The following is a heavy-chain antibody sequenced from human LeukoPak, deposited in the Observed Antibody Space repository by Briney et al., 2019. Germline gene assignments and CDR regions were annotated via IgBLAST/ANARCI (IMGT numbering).Heavy chain of an antibody. CDR1: GFTFSSYS. D-gene: IGHD3-3*01. Sequence: GGSLRLSCAASGFTFSSYSMNWVRQAPGKGLEWVSSISSSSSHIYYADSVKGRFTISRDNAKNSLYLQMNSLRAEDTAVYYCARDLRYDFWSGPSPDEYYFDYWGQGTLVTVSS. CDR2: ISSSSSHI. V-gene: IGHV3-21*01. J-gene: IGHJ4*02. CDR3: ARDLRYDFWSGPSPDEYYFDY.